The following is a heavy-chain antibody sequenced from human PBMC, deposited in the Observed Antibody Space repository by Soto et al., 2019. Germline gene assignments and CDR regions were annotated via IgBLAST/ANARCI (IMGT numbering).Heavy chain of an antibody. CDR2: IYYSGST. CDR3: ARELTQAEYYFDY. D-gene: IGHD6-25*01. V-gene: IGHV4-59*01. CDR1: GGSISSYY. Sequence: PSETLSLTCTVSGGSISSYYWSWIRQPPGKGLEWIGYIYYSGSTNYNPSLKSRVTISVDTSKNQFSLKLSSVTAADTAVYYCARELTQAEYYFDYWGQGTLVTVSS. J-gene: IGHJ4*02.